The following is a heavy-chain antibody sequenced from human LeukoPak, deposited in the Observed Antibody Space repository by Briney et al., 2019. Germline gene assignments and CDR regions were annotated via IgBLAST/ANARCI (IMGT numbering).Heavy chain of an antibody. Sequence: PGGSLRLSCAASGFTFSSYWMHWVRQAPGKGLVWVSRINSDGSSTNYADSVKGRFTISRDNAKNTLYLQMNSLRAEDTAVYYCARAYIAAAGKRYFQQWGQGTLVSVSS. V-gene: IGHV3-74*01. D-gene: IGHD6-13*01. CDR2: INSDGSST. CDR1: GFTFSSYW. CDR3: ARAYIAAAGKRYFQQ. J-gene: IGHJ1*01.